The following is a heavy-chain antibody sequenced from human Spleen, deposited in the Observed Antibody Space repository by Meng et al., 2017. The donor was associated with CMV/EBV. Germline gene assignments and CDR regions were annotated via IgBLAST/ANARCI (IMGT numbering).Heavy chain of an antibody. D-gene: IGHD2-2*01. Sequence: GGSLRLSCAASGFTFSSYDMTWVRQAPGKGLEWVSVISGGGGSTYYADSVKGRFTISRDNSKNTLYLQVNSLRAEDTAVYYCARATLEYCSSTSCYPFDYWGQGTLVTVSS. CDR3: ARATLEYCSSTSCYPFDY. CDR1: GFTFSSYD. CDR2: ISGGGGST. J-gene: IGHJ4*02. V-gene: IGHV3-23*01.